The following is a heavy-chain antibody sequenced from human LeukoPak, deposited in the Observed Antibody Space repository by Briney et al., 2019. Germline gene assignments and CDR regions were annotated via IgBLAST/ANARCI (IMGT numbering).Heavy chain of an antibody. Sequence: GGSLRLSCAASGFTFSTYWMSWVRQAPGKGLEGVANIKEDGSEIYYVDSVKGRFTISRDNTKTSLYLQMNSLRAEDTAVYYCARPSFSSGSYFDHWGQGTLVTVSS. V-gene: IGHV3-7*01. CDR3: ARPSFSSGSYFDH. D-gene: IGHD6-19*01. CDR2: IKEDGSEI. CDR1: GFTFSTYW. J-gene: IGHJ4*02.